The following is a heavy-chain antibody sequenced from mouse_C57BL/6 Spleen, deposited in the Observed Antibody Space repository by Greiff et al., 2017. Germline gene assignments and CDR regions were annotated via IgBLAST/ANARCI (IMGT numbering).Heavy chain of an antibody. V-gene: IGHV4-1*01. Sequence: EVMLVESGGGLVQPGGSLKLSCAASGIDFSRYWMSWVRRAPGKGLEWIGEINPDSSTINYAPSLKDKFIISRDNDKNTLYLQMSKVRSEDTALYYWAQTAQAYAMDDWGQGTSVTVSS. CDR1: GIDFSRYW. J-gene: IGHJ4*01. CDR3: AQTAQAYAMDD. CDR2: INPDSSTI. D-gene: IGHD3-2*02.